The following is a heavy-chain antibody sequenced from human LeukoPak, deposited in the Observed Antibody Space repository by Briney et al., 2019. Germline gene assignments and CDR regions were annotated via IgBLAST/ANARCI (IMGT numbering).Heavy chain of an antibody. Sequence: TSETLSLTCAVYGGSFSGYYWSWIRQPPGKGLEWIGEINHSGSTNYNPSLKSRVTISVDTSKNQFSLKLSSVTAADTAVYYCAGTTVTSRYLNWFDPWGQGTLVTVSS. CDR1: GGSFSGYY. CDR3: AGTTVTSRYLNWFDP. V-gene: IGHV4-34*01. CDR2: INHSGST. D-gene: IGHD4-17*01. J-gene: IGHJ5*02.